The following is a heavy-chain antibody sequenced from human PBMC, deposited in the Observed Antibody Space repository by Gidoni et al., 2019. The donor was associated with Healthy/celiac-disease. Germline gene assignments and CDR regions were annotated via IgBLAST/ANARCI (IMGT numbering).Heavy chain of an antibody. V-gene: IGHV3-30*18. CDR3: AKYLFLLIVVVTAPILWYFAL. D-gene: IGHD2-21*02. J-gene: IGHJ2*01. Sequence: HVQLVESGGGVVQPGRSSRLAGAASGFIFSSYGLHWVRQAPGKGLEWVSVISYDGSNKYYADSVKSRFTISRDNSKNTLYLQMNSLRAEDTAVYYCAKYLFLLIVVVTAPILWYFALWGRGTLVTVSS. CDR2: ISYDGSNK. CDR1: GFIFSSYG.